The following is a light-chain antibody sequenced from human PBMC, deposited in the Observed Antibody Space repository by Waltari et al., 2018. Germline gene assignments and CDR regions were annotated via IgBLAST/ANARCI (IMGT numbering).Light chain of an antibody. CDR2: GAS. CDR3: QQYNNWQIT. Sequence: EVVMTQSPATLSVSPGERVTLSCRASQSVGYNLAWFQQQPGQAPRPLIYGASTRATDIPDRFSGSGSGTAFTLTISSLQSEDFANYYCQQYNNWQITFGQGTRLDLK. V-gene: IGKV3-15*01. J-gene: IGKJ5*01. CDR1: QSVGYN.